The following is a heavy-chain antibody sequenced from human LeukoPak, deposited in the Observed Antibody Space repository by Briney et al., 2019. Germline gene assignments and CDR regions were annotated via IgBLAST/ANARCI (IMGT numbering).Heavy chain of an antibody. CDR2: IYYSGST. CDR3: ARDREWELPPPYNWFDP. CDR1: GGSISSSSYY. V-gene: IGHV4-39*07. Sequence: SETLSLTCTVSGGSISSSSYYWGWIRQPPGKGLEWIGSIYYSGSTYYNPSLKSRVTISVDTSKNQFSLKLSSVTAADTAVYYCARDREWELPPPYNWFDPWGQGTLVTVSS. D-gene: IGHD1-26*01. J-gene: IGHJ5*02.